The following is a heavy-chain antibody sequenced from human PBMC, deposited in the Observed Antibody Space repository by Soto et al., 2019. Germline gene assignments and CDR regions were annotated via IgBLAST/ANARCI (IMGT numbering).Heavy chain of an antibody. CDR1: GFTFSSYA. Sequence: EVQLLESGGGLVQPGGFLRLSCAASGFTFSSYAMSWVRQAPGKGLEWVSGISGGGGSTYYADSVKGRFTISRDNSKNTLNLQMNSLRAEDTAVYYCARLYDILTGPVHYWGQGTLVTVSS. CDR2: ISGGGGST. J-gene: IGHJ4*02. V-gene: IGHV3-23*01. D-gene: IGHD3-9*01. CDR3: ARLYDILTGPVHY.